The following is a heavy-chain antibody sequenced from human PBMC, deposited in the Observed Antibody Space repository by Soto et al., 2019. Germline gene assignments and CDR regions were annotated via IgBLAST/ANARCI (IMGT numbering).Heavy chain of an antibody. Sequence: LSLTCAVYGGSFSGYYWSWIRQPPGKGLEWIGEINHSGSTNYNPSLKSRVTISVDTSKNQFSLKLSSVTAADTAVYYCARLGTTVTTDAFDIWGQGTMVTVSS. J-gene: IGHJ3*02. D-gene: IGHD4-17*01. CDR2: INHSGST. V-gene: IGHV4-34*01. CDR1: GGSFSGYY. CDR3: ARLGTTVTTDAFDI.